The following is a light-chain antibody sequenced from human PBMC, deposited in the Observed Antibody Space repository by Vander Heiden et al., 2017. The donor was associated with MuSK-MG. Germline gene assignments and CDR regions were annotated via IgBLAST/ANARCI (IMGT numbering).Light chain of an antibody. CDR1: QSVSSSY. Sequence: ELLLPPSPGTLSLSPGERATLSCRASQSVSSSYLAWYQQKPGQAPRLLIYGASSRATGIPDRFSGSGSGTDFTLTISRLEPEDFAVYYCLQYGSPPLTFGGGTKVEIK. J-gene: IGKJ4*01. CDR3: LQYGSPPLT. V-gene: IGKV3-20*01. CDR2: GAS.